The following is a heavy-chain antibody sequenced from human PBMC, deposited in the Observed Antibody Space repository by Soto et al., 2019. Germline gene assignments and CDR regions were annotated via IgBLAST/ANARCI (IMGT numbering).Heavy chain of an antibody. CDR2: INPNSGGT. D-gene: IGHD5-18*01. Sequence: EASVKVSCKASGYTFTGYYMHWVRQAPGQGLEWMGWINPNSGGTNYAQKFQGRVTMTRDTSISTAYMELSRLRSDDTAVYYCARETAMVFYSYYYYGTDVCGQRTTVTVSS. CDR1: GYTFTGYY. CDR3: ARETAMVFYSYYYYGTDV. J-gene: IGHJ6*02. V-gene: IGHV1-2*02.